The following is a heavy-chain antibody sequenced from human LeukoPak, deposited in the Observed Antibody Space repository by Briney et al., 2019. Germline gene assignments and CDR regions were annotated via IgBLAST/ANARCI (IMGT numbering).Heavy chain of an antibody. V-gene: IGHV3-7*03. J-gene: IGHJ3*02. D-gene: IGHD1-26*01. CDR3: ARVRGAQGYAFDI. CDR2: IKQDGSEI. CDR1: GFTFNNYW. Sequence: GGSLRLSCAASGFTFNNYWMSWVRQAPGKGLEWVANIKQDGSEIYYVDSVKGRFTISRGNAKNSLYLQMNSLRAEDTAVYYCARVRGAQGYAFDIWGQGTMVTVSS.